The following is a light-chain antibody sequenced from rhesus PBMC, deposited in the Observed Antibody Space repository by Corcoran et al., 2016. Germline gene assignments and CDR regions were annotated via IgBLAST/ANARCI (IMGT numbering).Light chain of an antibody. V-gene: IGKV1-46*01. CDR2: SAS. Sequence: DIQMTQSPSSLSASVGDTVTITCRASQSFSRSLAWYQQKLGKAPKLLIYSASSLQSGVPSRFSGSKSGTDFTLTISSLQPEDIASYYCQQYYSDPVTFGPGTKLDIK. J-gene: IGKJ3*01. CDR1: QSFSRS. CDR3: QQYYSDPVT.